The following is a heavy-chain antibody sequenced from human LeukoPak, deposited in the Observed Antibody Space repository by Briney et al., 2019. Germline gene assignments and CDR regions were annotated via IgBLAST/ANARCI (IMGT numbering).Heavy chain of an antibody. D-gene: IGHD2-15*01. CDR3: TSPRNDCSGGSCYWFDP. J-gene: IGHJ5*02. Sequence: GALRLSCAASGFYLRNYWMSWVRQASGRGLEWVGRIRSKANSYVTSYAASVKGRFTISRDDSKNTAYLQMNSLKTEDTAVYYCTSPRNDCSGGSCYWFDPWGQGTLVTVSS. CDR1: GFYLRNYW. CDR2: IRSKANSYVT. V-gene: IGHV3-73*01.